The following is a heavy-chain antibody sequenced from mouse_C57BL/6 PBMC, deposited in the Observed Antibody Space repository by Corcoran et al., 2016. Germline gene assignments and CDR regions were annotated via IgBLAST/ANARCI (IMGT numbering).Heavy chain of an antibody. J-gene: IGHJ2*01. CDR1: GYTFTTYG. CDR3: ARRRIYYGSSFFDY. CDR2: INTYSGVP. D-gene: IGHD1-1*01. V-gene: IGHV9-3*01. Sequence: QIQLVQSGPELKKPGETVKISCKAYGYTFTTYGMSWVKQAPGKGLKWMGWINTYSGVPTYADDFKGRFAFSLETSASTAYLQINNLKNEDTATYFCARRRIYYGSSFFDYWGQGTTLTVSS.